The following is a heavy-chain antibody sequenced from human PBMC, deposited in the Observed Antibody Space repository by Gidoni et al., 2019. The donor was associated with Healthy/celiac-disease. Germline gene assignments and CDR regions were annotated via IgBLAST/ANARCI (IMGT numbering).Heavy chain of an antibody. J-gene: IGHJ4*02. Sequence: GGSISSSSYYWGWIRQPPGKGLEWIGSIYYSGSTYYNPSLKSRVTISVDTSKTQFSLKLSSVTAADTAVYYCARLEIDSSGYLLDYWGQGTLVTVSS. CDR2: IYYSGST. V-gene: IGHV4-39*01. D-gene: IGHD3-22*01. CDR3: ARLEIDSSGYLLDY. CDR1: GGSISSSSYY.